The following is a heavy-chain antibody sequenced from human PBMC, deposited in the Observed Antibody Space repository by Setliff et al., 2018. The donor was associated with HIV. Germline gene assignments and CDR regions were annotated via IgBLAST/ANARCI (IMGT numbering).Heavy chain of an antibody. CDR2: IKQDGSEK. Sequence: GGSLRLSCAASGLIFSSYWMSWVRQAPGKGLEWVANIKQDGSEKYYVDSVKGRFTISRDNAKNSLYLQMNSLRAEDTAVYYCARDRGDYYYYMDVWGKGTTVTVSS. CDR3: ARDRGDYYYYMDV. CDR1: GLIFSSYW. V-gene: IGHV3-7*03. J-gene: IGHJ6*03.